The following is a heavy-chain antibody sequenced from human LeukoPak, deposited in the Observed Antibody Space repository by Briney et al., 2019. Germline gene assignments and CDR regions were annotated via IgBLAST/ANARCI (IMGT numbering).Heavy chain of an antibody. Sequence: ASVNVSCKASGYTITGYYLHWVRQAPGQGLEWMGRINPNSGGTNSAQKFQGRITMTRDTSLSTAYMELNGLRSDDTAVYYCARDRGDDTASYFDYWGQGTLVTVSS. J-gene: IGHJ4*02. CDR2: INPNSGGT. D-gene: IGHD3-22*01. CDR3: ARDRGDDTASYFDY. CDR1: GYTITGYY. V-gene: IGHV1-2*06.